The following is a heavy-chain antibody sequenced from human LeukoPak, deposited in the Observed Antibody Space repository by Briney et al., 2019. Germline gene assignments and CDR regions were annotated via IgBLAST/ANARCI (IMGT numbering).Heavy chain of an antibody. CDR3: ARDGSGWGLL. CDR2: IYTPGSA. Sequence: PSETLSLTCTVSGGSISNYYWSWIRQPAGKGLEWIGRIYTPGSANYNPSLKSRVTMSLDTSKNLFSLKSNSVTAADTAVYYCARDGSGWGLLWGQGALVTVSS. V-gene: IGHV4-4*07. J-gene: IGHJ4*02. D-gene: IGHD6-19*01. CDR1: GGSISNYY.